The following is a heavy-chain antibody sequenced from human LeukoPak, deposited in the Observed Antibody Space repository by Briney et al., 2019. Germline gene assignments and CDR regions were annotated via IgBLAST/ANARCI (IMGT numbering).Heavy chain of an antibody. CDR1: GGSISSSNW. Sequence: SGTLSLTCAVSGGSISSSNWWSWVRQPPGKGLEWIGEIYHSGSTNYNPSLKSRVTISVDTSKNQFSLKLSSVTAADTAVYYCARGHYDFWSGHHWFDPWGQGTLVTVSS. V-gene: IGHV4-4*02. CDR3: ARGHYDFWSGHHWFDP. J-gene: IGHJ5*02. CDR2: IYHSGST. D-gene: IGHD3-3*01.